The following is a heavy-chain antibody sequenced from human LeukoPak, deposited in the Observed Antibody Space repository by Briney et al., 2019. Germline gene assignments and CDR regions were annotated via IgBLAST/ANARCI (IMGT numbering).Heavy chain of an antibody. V-gene: IGHV3-23*01. D-gene: IGHD6-19*01. CDR2: VTASGAGT. CDR3: ANNGGVAVAGSFDY. CDR1: GFTFDSYA. Sequence: GGSLRLSCAASGFTFDSYAMTWVRQAPGKGLEWVSTVTASGAGTYFADSVKGRFTISRDNSKNTLYLQMNSLRAEDTAVYYCANNGGVAVAGSFDYWGQGTLVTVSS. J-gene: IGHJ4*02.